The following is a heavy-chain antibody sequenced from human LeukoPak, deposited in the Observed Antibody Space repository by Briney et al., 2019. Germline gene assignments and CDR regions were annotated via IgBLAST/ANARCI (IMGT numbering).Heavy chain of an antibody. J-gene: IGHJ4*02. D-gene: IGHD1-20*01. CDR1: GVTFSSYA. V-gene: IGHV3-23*01. CDR2: ISGSGGST. Sequence: GGSLRLSCAASGVTFSSYAMSWVRQAPGKGLEWVSAISGSGGSTYYADSVKGRFTISRDNSKNTLYLQMNSLRAEDTAVYYCAKPIMRGITGIWRLTDDYWGQGTLVTVSS. CDR3: AKPIMRGITGIWRLTDDY.